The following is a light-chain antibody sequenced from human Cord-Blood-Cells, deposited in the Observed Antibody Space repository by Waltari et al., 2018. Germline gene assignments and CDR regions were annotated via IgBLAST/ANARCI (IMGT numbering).Light chain of an antibody. J-gene: IGLJ3*02. Sequence: SYELTQPSSVSVSPGQTARITCSGDVLAKKYARWFQQKPGPAPGLVIYKDRERPSGIPERFSGSSSGTTVTLTISGAQVEDEADYYCYSAADNNLVFGGGTKLTVL. CDR1: VLAKKY. CDR3: YSAADNNLV. CDR2: KDR. V-gene: IGLV3-27*01.